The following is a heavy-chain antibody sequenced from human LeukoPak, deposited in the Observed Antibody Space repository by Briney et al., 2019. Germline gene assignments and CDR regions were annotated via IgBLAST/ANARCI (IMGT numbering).Heavy chain of an antibody. CDR3: ARAIAAAGYGMDV. CDR2: IYYSGST. Sequence: PSETLSLTCTVSGGSISSGDYYWSWIRQPPGKGLEWIGYIYYSGSTYYNPSLKSRVTISVDTSKNQVSLKLSSVTAADTAVYYCARAIAAAGYGMDVWGQGTTVTVSS. CDR1: GGSISSGDYY. D-gene: IGHD6-13*01. V-gene: IGHV4-30-4*01. J-gene: IGHJ6*02.